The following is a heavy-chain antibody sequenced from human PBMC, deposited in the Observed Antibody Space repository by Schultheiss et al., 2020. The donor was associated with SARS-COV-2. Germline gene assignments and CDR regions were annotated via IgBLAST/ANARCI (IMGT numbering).Heavy chain of an antibody. V-gene: IGHV1-2*04. CDR2: INPNSGGT. J-gene: IGHJ5*02. D-gene: IGHD5-24*01. CDR1: GYTFTSYY. Sequence: ASVKVSCKASGYTFTSYYMHWVRQAPGQGLEWMGWINPNSGGTNYAQKFQGWVTMTRDTSISTAYMELSRLRSDDTAVYYCAREGSTDGGNWFDPWGQGTLVTVSS. CDR3: AREGSTDGGNWFDP.